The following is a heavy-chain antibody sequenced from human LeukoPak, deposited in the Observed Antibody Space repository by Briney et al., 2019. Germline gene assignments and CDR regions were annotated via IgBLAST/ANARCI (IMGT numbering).Heavy chain of an antibody. J-gene: IGHJ4*02. CDR1: GFTFSSYA. V-gene: IGHV3-64*01. CDR2: ISSNGGST. Sequence: AGGSLRLSCAASGFTFSSYAMPWVRQAPGKGLEYVSAISSNGGSTYYANSVKGRFTISRDNSKNTLYLQMGSLRAEDMAVYYCARGDYGDWRFSVFDYWGQGTLVTVSS. CDR3: ARGDYGDWRFSVFDY. D-gene: IGHD4-17*01.